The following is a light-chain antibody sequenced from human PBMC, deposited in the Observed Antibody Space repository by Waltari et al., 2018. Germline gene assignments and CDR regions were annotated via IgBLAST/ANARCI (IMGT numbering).Light chain of an antibody. J-gene: IGLJ2*01. CDR3: SSYAGSNFVV. Sequence: QSALAQPPSASGSPGQSVTIPCTGTSRDGGGYNYVSWYQQPQGKAPKPMLYEVSKRPSGVPDRFSGSKSGNTASLTVSGLQAEDEAAYYCSSYAGSNFVVFGGGTKVTVL. V-gene: IGLV2-8*01. CDR1: SRDGGGYNY. CDR2: EVS.